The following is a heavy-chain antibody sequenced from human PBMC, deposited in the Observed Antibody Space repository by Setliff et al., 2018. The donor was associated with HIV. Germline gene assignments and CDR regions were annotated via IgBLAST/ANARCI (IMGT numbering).Heavy chain of an antibody. Sequence: PSETLSLTCAVYGESFSGYYWSWIRQPPGKGLEWIGEINHSGSTNYNSSLKSRVTISVDTSKNQFSLKLSSVTAADTAVYYCARHDGTNCGGDCYLLGYFDLWGRGTLVTVSS. J-gene: IGHJ2*01. V-gene: IGHV4-34*01. CDR2: INHSGST. CDR1: GESFSGYY. D-gene: IGHD2-21*02. CDR3: ARHDGTNCGGDCYLLGYFDL.